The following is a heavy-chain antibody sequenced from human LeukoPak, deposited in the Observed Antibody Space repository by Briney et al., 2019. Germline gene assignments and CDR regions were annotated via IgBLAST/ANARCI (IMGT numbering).Heavy chain of an antibody. CDR2: IHPGDSDT. CDR3: ARPRGDGYNSNYYYGMDV. V-gene: IGHV5-51*01. D-gene: IGHD5-24*01. CDR1: GYLFTSYW. Sequence: GGALEISCKGSGYLFTSYWIGWGRQMPGKGLEWMGIIHPGDSDTRYSPSFQGQVTISADKSISTAYLQWSSLKASDTAMYYCARPRGDGYNSNYYYGMDVWGQGTTVTVSS. J-gene: IGHJ6*02.